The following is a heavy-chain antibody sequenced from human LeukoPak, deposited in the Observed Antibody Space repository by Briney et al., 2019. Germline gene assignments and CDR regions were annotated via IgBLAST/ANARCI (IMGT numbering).Heavy chain of an antibody. Sequence: PSETLSLTCTVSGGSISSYYWSWIRQPPGKGLEWIGYIYYSGSTNYSPSLKSRVTISGDTSKNQFSLRLTSVTAADTAVYYCARGDYDSSGYYVTYDGFDIWGQGKMVTVSS. D-gene: IGHD3-22*01. CDR1: GGSISSYY. J-gene: IGHJ3*02. CDR2: IYYSGST. CDR3: ARGDYDSSGYYVTYDGFDI. V-gene: IGHV4-59*12.